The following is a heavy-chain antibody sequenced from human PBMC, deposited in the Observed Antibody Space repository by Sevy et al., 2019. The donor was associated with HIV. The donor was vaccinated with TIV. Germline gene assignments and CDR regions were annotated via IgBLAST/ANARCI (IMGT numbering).Heavy chain of an antibody. Sequence: GGSLRLSCAASGFTFSSYWMSWVRQAPGKGLEWVANIKQDGSEKYYVDSVKGRFTISRDNAKNSLYLQMNSLRAEDTAVYYCARDLPHLLPWELSRGSDYWGPGTLVTVSS. CDR3: ARDLPHLLPWELSRGSDY. J-gene: IGHJ4*02. D-gene: IGHD3-16*02. CDR1: GFTFSSYW. CDR2: IKQDGSEK. V-gene: IGHV3-7*03.